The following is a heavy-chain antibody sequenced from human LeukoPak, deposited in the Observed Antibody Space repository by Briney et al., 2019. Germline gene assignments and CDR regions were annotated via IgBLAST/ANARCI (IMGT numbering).Heavy chain of an antibody. CDR2: IYYSGST. Sequence: SQTLSLTCTVSGGSINSGSQYWSWIRQPPGKGLEWIGYIYYSGSTNYNPSLKSRVTISVDTSKNQFSLKLSSVTAADTAVYYCARDPEYYGSGSYRYYYGMDVWGQGTTVTVSS. CDR3: ARDPEYYGSGSYRYYYGMDV. V-gene: IGHV4-61*01. J-gene: IGHJ6*02. CDR1: GGSINSGSQY. D-gene: IGHD3-10*01.